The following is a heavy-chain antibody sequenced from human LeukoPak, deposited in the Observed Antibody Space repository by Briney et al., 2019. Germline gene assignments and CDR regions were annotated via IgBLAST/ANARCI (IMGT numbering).Heavy chain of an antibody. D-gene: IGHD1-14*01. CDR1: GFTFSSYW. Sequence: PGGSLRLSCAASGFTFSSYWMSWVRQAPGKGLEWVANTKEDESEKYYVDSVKGRFTISRDNSKNTLYLQMNSLRAEDTAVYYCARQGSNRVIWFDPWGQGTLVTVSS. V-gene: IGHV3-7*01. CDR2: TKEDESEK. CDR3: ARQGSNRVIWFDP. J-gene: IGHJ5*02.